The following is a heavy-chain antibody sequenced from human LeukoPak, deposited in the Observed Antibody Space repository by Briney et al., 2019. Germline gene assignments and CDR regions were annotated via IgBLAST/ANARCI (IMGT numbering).Heavy chain of an antibody. CDR2: IYSGGSR. V-gene: IGHV3-53*01. Sequence: GGSLRLSCAASGFTVISNYMSWVRQAPGKGLEWVSVIYSGGSRYYADSVKGRFTTSRDNSKNTLYLQMNSLRAEDTAVYYCARGFQRGYSYYTSWGQGTLVTVSS. CDR3: ARGFQRGYSYYTS. CDR1: GFTVISNY. D-gene: IGHD5-18*01. J-gene: IGHJ5*02.